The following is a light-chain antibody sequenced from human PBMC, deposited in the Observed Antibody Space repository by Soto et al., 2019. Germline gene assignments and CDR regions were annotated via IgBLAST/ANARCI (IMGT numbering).Light chain of an antibody. CDR2: DAS. Sequence: IVLTQYHGTLSLSPGERATLSCRASQSVGKYLVWYQQKPGQAPRLLIYDASNRATGIPARFSGSGSGTDFTLTISSLEPEDFAVYYCQQYGSSGTFGQGTKVDIK. CDR3: QQYGSSGT. J-gene: IGKJ1*01. CDR1: QSVGKY. V-gene: IGKV3-20*01.